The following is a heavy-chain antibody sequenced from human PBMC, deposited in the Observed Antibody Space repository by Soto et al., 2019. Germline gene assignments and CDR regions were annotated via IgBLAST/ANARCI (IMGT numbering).Heavy chain of an antibody. CDR2: IYYRRNT. V-gene: IGHV4-39*01. Sequence: SETLSLTCTVSGGSISSSSYYWGWIRQPPGKGLEWIGSIYYRRNTYYNSSLRSRVTLSVDTSKNQFSLRLSSVTAADTVLYYWARHGHWPPLADGGQGTLVPVSS. CDR1: GGSISSSSYY. J-gene: IGHJ4*02. CDR3: ARHGHWPPLAD. D-gene: IGHD3-3*02.